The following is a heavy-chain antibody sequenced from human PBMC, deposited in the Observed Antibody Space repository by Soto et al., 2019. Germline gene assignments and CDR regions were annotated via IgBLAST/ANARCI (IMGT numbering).Heavy chain of an antibody. V-gene: IGHV3-23*01. CDR2: ISGSGDNT. CDR3: AKNVITQYYYYGMDV. J-gene: IGHJ6*02. D-gene: IGHD3-16*01. Sequence: EVQLLESGGGLVQPGGSLRLSCAASGFTFNSYAMSWVRQAPGKGLEWVSSISGSGDNTYYADSVKGRFTISRDNSKNTLYLQTNSLRAADTAVYYCAKNVITQYYYYGMDVWGQGTTVTVSS. CDR1: GFTFNSYA.